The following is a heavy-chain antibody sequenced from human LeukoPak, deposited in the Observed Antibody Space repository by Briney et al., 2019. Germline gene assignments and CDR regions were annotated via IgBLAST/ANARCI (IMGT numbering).Heavy chain of an antibody. CDR3: ARISLGFGDLLDAFDI. CDR2: IKEEGNEE. Sequence: GGSLRLPCAASGFASNGYPMYWVRQAPGKGLEWVANIKEEGNEEYYVDSVKGRFTISRDNAKNSLYLQMNSLRAEDTAVYYCARISLGFGDLLDAFDIWGQGTMVTVSS. J-gene: IGHJ3*02. V-gene: IGHV3-7*01. CDR1: GFASNGYP. D-gene: IGHD3-10*01.